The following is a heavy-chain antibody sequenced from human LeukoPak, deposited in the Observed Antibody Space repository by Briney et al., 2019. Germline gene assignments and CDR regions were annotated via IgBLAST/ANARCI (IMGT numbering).Heavy chain of an antibody. V-gene: IGHV1-18*01. CDR3: ARDPGAAVGQNWFDP. J-gene: IGHJ5*02. Sequence: ASVKVSCKASGYTFTSYGISWVRQAPGQGLEWMGWISAYNGKTNYAQRLQGRVTMTTDTSTTTAYMELRSLRSDDTAVYYCARDPGAAVGQNWFDPWGQGTLVTVSS. CDR1: GYTFTSYG. D-gene: IGHD3/OR15-3a*01. CDR2: ISAYNGKT.